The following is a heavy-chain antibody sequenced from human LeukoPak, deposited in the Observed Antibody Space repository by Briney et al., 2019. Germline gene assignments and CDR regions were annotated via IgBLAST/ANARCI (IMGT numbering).Heavy chain of an antibody. CDR2: IYYSGST. CDR1: GGSISSDY. Sequence: SETLSLTCTVSGGSISSDYWSWIRQPPGKGLEWIGYIYYSGSTNYIPSLKSRVTISVDTPKNQFSLKLSSVTAADTAVYYCARMYYDILAGYSFDYWGQGTLVTVSS. J-gene: IGHJ4*02. CDR3: ARMYYDILAGYSFDY. V-gene: IGHV4-59*01. D-gene: IGHD3-9*01.